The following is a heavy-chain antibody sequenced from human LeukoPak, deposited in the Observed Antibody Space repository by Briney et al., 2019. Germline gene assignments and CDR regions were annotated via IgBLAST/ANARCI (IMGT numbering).Heavy chain of an antibody. J-gene: IGHJ4*02. CDR3: ARDSGNSFDY. V-gene: IGHV3-48*02. CDR2: ISESGAAI. CDR1: GFTFSTYS. Sequence: TGGSLILSCAASGFTFSTYSINWVRQAPGKGLQWVSYISESGAAIYYADSVKGRFTISRDNAKNSVYLQMNSLRDGDTAVYYCARDSGNSFDYWGQGNLVTVSS.